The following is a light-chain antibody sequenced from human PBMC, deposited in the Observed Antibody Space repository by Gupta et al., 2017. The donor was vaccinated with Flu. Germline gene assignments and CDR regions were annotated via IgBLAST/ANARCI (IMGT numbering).Light chain of an antibody. CDR2: DAS. Sequence: ENVVTQAPATLSLSPGERATLSCRASQSVSNYLVWYQQKPGQAPRLLIYDASNRATGIPARFSGSGSGTDFTLTISSLEPEDFAVYYCLQRSNWPITFGQGTRLEIK. V-gene: IGKV3-11*01. CDR3: LQRSNWPIT. J-gene: IGKJ5*01. CDR1: QSVSNY.